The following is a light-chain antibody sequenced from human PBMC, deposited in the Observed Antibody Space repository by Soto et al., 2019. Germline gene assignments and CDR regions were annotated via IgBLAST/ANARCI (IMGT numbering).Light chain of an antibody. V-gene: IGLV2-23*02. J-gene: IGLJ2*01. CDR3: ATWDDDLYTPI. Sequence: QSALTQPASVSGSPGQSIAISCTGTSNDIGNYNLVSWYQLHPGRAPLLIIYGVDQRPSGISSRFSASKSGDTASLTISGLQAEDEADYYCATWDDDLYTPIIGGGTKLTVL. CDR2: GVD. CDR1: SNDIGNYNL.